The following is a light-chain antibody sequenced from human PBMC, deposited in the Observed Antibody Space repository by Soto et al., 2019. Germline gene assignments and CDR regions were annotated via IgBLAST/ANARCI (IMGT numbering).Light chain of an antibody. CDR3: QQLKRYPLT. CDR2: AAS. J-gene: IGKJ5*01. Sequence: DIQMTQSPSTLSASVGDTFTLTCRASQSVSGWLAWYQQKPGKAPKLLIHAASTLQSGVPSRFSGSGSGTYFTLTISSLQAEDFATYYCQQLKRYPLTFGQGTRLEIK. CDR1: QSVSGW. V-gene: IGKV1-5*01.